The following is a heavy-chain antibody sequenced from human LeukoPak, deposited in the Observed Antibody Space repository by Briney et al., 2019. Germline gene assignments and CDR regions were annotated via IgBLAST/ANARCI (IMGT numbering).Heavy chain of an antibody. CDR3: ARGLASYMDV. D-gene: IGHD2-21*01. Sequence: GASVKVSCKASGYTLTNYYMHWVRQAPGQGLEWMAIISPGGGSTFYAQKFQGRVTMTRDMSTSTVYMELSSLRSEDTAVYYCARGLASYMDVWGKGTTVTVSS. CDR1: GYTLTNYY. CDR2: ISPGGGST. V-gene: IGHV1-46*01. J-gene: IGHJ6*03.